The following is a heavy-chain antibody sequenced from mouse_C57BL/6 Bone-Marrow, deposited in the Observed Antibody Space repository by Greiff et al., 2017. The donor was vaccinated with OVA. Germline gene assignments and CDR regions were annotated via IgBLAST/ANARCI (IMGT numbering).Heavy chain of an antibody. V-gene: IGHV1-26*01. CDR1: GYTFTDYY. J-gene: IGHJ2*01. CDR3: ARATVVATGEDY. Sequence: VQLQQSGPELVKPGASVKISCKASGYTFTDYYMNWVKPSHGKSLEWIGDINPNNGGTSYNQKFKGKATLTVDKSSSTAYMELRSLTSEDSAVYYCARATVVATGEDYWGHGTTLTVSS. CDR2: INPNNGGT. D-gene: IGHD1-1*01.